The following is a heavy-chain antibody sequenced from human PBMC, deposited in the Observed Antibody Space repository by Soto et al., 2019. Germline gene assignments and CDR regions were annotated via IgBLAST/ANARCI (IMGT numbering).Heavy chain of an antibody. D-gene: IGHD6-13*01. CDR3: ARDLRRAAAGPSGYYYGMDV. CDR2: ISSGSGTI. CDR1: GFTFSGYS. J-gene: IGHJ6*02. Sequence: GGSLRLSCAASGFTFSGYSMNWVRQAQGKGPEWVSYISSGSGTIYYADSVKGRFTISRHNAKNSLYLQMNSLRSEDTAVYYCARDLRRAAAGPSGYYYGMDVWGQGTTVTVSS. V-gene: IGHV3-48*01.